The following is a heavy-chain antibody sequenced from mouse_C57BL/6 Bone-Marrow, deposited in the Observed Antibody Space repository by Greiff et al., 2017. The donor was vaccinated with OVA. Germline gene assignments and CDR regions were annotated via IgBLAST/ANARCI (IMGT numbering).Heavy chain of an antibody. J-gene: IGHJ2*01. CDR2: ISGGGGNT. V-gene: IGHV5-9*01. CDR1: GFTFSSYT. D-gene: IGHD1-1*01. CDR3: ARPSRITTVFDY. Sequence: EVMLVESGGGLVKPGGSLKLSCAASGFTFSSYTMSWVRQTPEKRLEWVATISGGGGNTYYPDSVKGRFTISRDNAKNTLYLQMSSLRSEDTALYYCARPSRITTVFDYWGQGTTLTVSS.